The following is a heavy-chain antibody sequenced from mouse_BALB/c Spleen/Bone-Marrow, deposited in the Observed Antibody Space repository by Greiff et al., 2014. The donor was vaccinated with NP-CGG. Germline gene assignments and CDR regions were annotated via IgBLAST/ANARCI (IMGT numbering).Heavy chain of an antibody. J-gene: IGHJ2*01. CDR1: GYSITSGYS. D-gene: IGHD1-1*01. V-gene: IGHV3-1*02. Sequence: EVQLLQSGPDLVKPSQSLSLTCTVTGYSITSGYSWHWIRQFPGNKLEWRSYIHYNGSTNYNPTVKGQISITADTSKDQFFLQLNSVTTEDTATYYCARIYYGSSYDYWGQGTTLTVSS. CDR3: ARIYYGSSYDY. CDR2: IHYNGST.